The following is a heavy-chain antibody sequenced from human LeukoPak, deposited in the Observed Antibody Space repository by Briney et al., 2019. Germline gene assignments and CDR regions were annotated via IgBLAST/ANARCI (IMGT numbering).Heavy chain of an antibody. CDR1: GFTFSSYG. D-gene: IGHD6-19*01. J-gene: IGHJ4*02. CDR2: IRYDGNDGTNK. Sequence: GGSLRLSCAASGFTFSSYGMHWVRQAPGKGLEWVAFIRYDGNDGTNKYYADSVKGRFTISRDNSKNTLYLQMNSLRAEDTAVYYCASGLYSSGWPWDYFDYWGQGTLVTVSS. CDR3: ASGLYSSGWPWDYFDY. V-gene: IGHV3-30*02.